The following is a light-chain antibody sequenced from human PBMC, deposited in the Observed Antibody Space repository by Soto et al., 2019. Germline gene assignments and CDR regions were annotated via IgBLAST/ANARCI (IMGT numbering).Light chain of an antibody. CDR1: SSNIGKNA. CDR3: AAWDDSLNGVV. CDR2: YDD. V-gene: IGLV1-36*01. J-gene: IGLJ2*01. Sequence: QSVLTQPPSLSEAPRQRVTISCSGSSSNIGKNAVNWYQQRPGKAPKLLIYYDDLLPSGVSDRFSGSKSGTSASLAISGLQSEDEADYYCAAWDDSLNGVVFGGGTKLTVL.